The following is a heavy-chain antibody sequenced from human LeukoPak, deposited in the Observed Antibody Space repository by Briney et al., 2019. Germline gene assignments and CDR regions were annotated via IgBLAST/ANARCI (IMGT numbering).Heavy chain of an antibody. J-gene: IGHJ5*02. Sequence: ALVKVSCKASGYTFTSNYMHWVRQAPGQGLEWMGVINPSGGSTSYAQKFQGRVTMTRDMSTSTDYMELSSLRSEDTAVYYCARDNSVEDTAWWFDPWGQGTLVTVSS. CDR1: GYTFTSNY. V-gene: IGHV1-46*01. D-gene: IGHD4-23*01. CDR2: INPSGGST. CDR3: ARDNSVEDTAWWFDP.